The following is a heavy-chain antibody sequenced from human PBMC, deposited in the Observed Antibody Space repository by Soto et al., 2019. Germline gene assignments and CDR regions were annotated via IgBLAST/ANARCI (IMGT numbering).Heavy chain of an antibody. Sequence: PSETLSLTCPVSGGFISSSSYYWGWIRQPPGKGLEWIGSIYYSGSTYYNPSLKSRVTISVDTSKNQFSLKLSSVTAADTAVYYCARQDRDYDILTGYSGYYYYMDVWGKGTTVTVSS. CDR3: ARQDRDYDILTGYSGYYYYMDV. V-gene: IGHV4-39*01. J-gene: IGHJ6*03. CDR2: IYYSGST. D-gene: IGHD3-9*01. CDR1: GGFISSSSYY.